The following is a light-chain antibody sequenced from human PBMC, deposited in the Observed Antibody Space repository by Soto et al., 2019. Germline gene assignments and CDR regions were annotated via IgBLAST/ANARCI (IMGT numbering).Light chain of an antibody. CDR1: SNDVGAYNY. V-gene: IGLV2-14*01. CDR3: SSYAGRDSWR. CDR2: EVS. J-gene: IGLJ3*02. Sequence: QSALTQPASVSGSPGQSITISCTGTSNDVGAYNYVSWYQQHPGKVPKLMIYEVSNRPSGVSNRFSGSKSGNTASLTVSGLQAEDEADYYCSSYAGRDSWRFGGGTKLTVL.